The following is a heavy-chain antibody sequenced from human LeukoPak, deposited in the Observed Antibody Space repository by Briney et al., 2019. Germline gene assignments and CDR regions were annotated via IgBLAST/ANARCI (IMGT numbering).Heavy chain of an antibody. Sequence: ASVKVSCKASGYTFTGYYMHWVQQAPGQGLEWMGRINPNSGGTNYAQKFQGRVTMTRDTSISTAYMELSRLRSDDTAVYYCARAGPVRDSFGGVIVWFDPWGQGTLVTVSS. J-gene: IGHJ5*02. D-gene: IGHD3-16*02. CDR2: INPNSGGT. CDR3: ARAGPVRDSFGGVIVWFDP. CDR1: GYTFTGYY. V-gene: IGHV1-2*06.